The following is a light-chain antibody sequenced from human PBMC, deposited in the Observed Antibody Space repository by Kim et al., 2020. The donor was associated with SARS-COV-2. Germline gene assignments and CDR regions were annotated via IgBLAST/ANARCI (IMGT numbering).Light chain of an antibody. J-gene: IGKJ2*01. CDR2: KVS. V-gene: IGKV1-5*03. CDR3: QQYTIYST. Sequence: LAACVGDRVTITCRASQTISSSLAWVQQKPGKAPKLLIYKVSTLQSGVPTRFSGSGSGTEFTLTISSLQPDDFATYYCQQYTIYSTFGQGTKLEI. CDR1: QTISSS.